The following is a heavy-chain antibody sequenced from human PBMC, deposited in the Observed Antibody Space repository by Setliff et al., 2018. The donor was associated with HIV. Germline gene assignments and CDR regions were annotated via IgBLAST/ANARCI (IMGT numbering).Heavy chain of an antibody. J-gene: IGHJ3*02. V-gene: IGHV3-7*04. CDR3: ARDPAFGAFDI. D-gene: IGHD3-10*01. CDR2: MNRDGSEK. Sequence: GGSLRLSCAASGFTFSSSWMTWVRQAPGRGLEYVAGMNRDGSEKGYADSVKGRFSISRDNAKNSLYLQMSSLRTEDTAVYFCARDPAFGAFDIWGRGTMVTVSS. CDR1: GFTFSSSW.